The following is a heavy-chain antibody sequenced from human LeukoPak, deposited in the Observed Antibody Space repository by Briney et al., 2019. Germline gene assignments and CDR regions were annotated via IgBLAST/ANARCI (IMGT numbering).Heavy chain of an antibody. CDR3: AREATSSSGWYIDY. V-gene: IGHV3-23*01. CDR2: ISGPGDKT. CDR1: GFAFTRYA. Sequence: PGGSLRLSRAASGFAFTRYAMKWVRQAPGKGLEWVSTISGPGDKTYYADSVKGRFTISRDNSKNTVYLQMNSLRPGDTAVYYCAREATSSSGWYIDYWGQGTLVTVSS. J-gene: IGHJ4*02. D-gene: IGHD6-25*01.